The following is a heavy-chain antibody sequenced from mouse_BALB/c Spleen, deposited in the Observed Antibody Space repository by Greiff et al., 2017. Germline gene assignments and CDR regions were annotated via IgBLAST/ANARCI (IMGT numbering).Heavy chain of an antibody. Sequence: EVQLQQSGAELVRSGASVKLSCTASGFNIKDYYMHWVKQRPEQGLEWIGWIDPENGDTEYAPKFQGKATMTSDTSSNTAYLQLSSLTSEDTAVYYCARRDYYGSRGGAMDYWGQGTSVTVSS. CDR2: IDPENGDT. D-gene: IGHD1-1*01. CDR3: ARRDYYGSRGGAMDY. CDR1: GFNIKDYY. V-gene: IGHV14-4*02. J-gene: IGHJ4*01.